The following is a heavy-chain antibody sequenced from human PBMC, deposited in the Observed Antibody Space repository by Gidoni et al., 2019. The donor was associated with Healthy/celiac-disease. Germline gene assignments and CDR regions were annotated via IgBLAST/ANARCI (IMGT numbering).Heavy chain of an antibody. J-gene: IGHJ4*02. CDR1: GGTFSSYA. CDR2: IIPILGTA. D-gene: IGHD6-19*01. V-gene: IGHV1-69*01. CDR3: ARDGYSSGWFDY. Sequence: QLQLVQSGAEVKKPGSSVKVSCKASGGTFSSYAIRWVRQAPGQGLEWMGGIIPILGTANYAQKFKGRVTITADESTSTAYMELSSLRSEDTAVYYCARDGYSSGWFDYWGQGTLVTVSS.